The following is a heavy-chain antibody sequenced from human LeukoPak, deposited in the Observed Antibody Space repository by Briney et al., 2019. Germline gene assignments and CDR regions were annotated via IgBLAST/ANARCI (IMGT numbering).Heavy chain of an antibody. V-gene: IGHV3-23*01. J-gene: IGHJ5*02. CDR3: AKDRPTVTTSGGLYNWFDP. Sequence: GGSLRLSCAASGFTFSSYAMSWVRQAPGKGLEWVSAISGSGGSTYYADSVKGRFTISRDNSKNTLYLQMNSLRAEDTAVYYCAKDRPTVTTSGGLYNWFDPWGQGTLVTFSS. D-gene: IGHD4-17*01. CDR1: GFTFSSYA. CDR2: ISGSGGST.